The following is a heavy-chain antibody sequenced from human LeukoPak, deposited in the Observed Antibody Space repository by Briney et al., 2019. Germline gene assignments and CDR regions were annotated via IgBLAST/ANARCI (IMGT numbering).Heavy chain of an antibody. D-gene: IGHD6-19*01. CDR3: VRGASGWSLGY. CDR2: TRYDGSDK. Sequence: GGSLRLSCVTFGFTFNTYGMHWVRQAPGKGLEWVAFTRYDGSDKYAGSVKGRFTISRDNSKNTLHLQMNSLRADDTAVYYCVRGASGWSLGYWGQGTLVSVSS. J-gene: IGHJ4*02. CDR1: GFTFNTYG. V-gene: IGHV3-30*02.